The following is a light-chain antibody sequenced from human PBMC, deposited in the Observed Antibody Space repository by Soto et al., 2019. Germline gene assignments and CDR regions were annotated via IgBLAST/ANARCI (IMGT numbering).Light chain of an antibody. CDR1: NGHSSYA. CDR3: QTWGTGIRV. Sequence: QLVLTQSPSASASLGASVKLTCTLSNGHSSYAIAWHQQQPEKGPRYLMKLNSDGSHTKGDGIPDRFSGSSSGTDRYLTISSLQSEDEADYYCQTWGTGIRVFGGGTKLTVL. J-gene: IGLJ3*02. V-gene: IGLV4-69*01. CDR2: LNSDGSH.